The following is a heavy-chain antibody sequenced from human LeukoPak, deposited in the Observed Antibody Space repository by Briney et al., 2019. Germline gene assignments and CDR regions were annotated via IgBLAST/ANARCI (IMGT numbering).Heavy chain of an antibody. J-gene: IGHJ3*02. CDR3: ARDRHGYSSSWSFDI. CDR1: GGSISSSSSY. Sequence: PSETLSLTCIVSGGSISSSSSYWGWIRQPPGKGLEWIGSISYGGSPYYTPSLKSRVTISVDTSKNLFSLKLRSVTAADTAVYYCARDRHGYSSSWSFDIWGQGTVVSVSS. CDR2: ISYGGSP. D-gene: IGHD6-13*01. V-gene: IGHV4-39*07.